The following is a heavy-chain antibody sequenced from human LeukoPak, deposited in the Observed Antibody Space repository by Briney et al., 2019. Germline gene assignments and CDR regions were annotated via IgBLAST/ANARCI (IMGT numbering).Heavy chain of an antibody. Sequence: SETLSLTCTVSGGSISSYYWSWIRQPPGKGLEWIGYIYYSGSTNYNPSLKSRVTISVDTSKNQFSLKLSSVTAADTAVYYCARSPRGVATIPKVYFDLWGRGTLVTVSS. J-gene: IGHJ2*01. CDR2: IYYSGST. D-gene: IGHD5-12*01. CDR3: ARSPRGVATIPKVYFDL. V-gene: IGHV4-59*12. CDR1: GGSISSYY.